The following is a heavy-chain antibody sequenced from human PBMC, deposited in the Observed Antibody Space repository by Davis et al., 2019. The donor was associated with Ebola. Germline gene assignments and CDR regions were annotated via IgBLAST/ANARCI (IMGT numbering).Heavy chain of an antibody. J-gene: IGHJ4*02. V-gene: IGHV1-18*04. CDR2: ISAYNGNT. Sequence: AASVKVSCKASGYTFTSYYMHWVRQAPGQGLEWMGWISAYNGNTNYAQKLQGRVTMTTDTSTSTAYMELRSLRSDDTAVYYCARSRGSSDIVVVPAAFDYWGQGTLVTVSS. CDR3: ARSRGSSDIVVVPAAFDY. CDR1: GYTFTSYY. D-gene: IGHD2-2*01.